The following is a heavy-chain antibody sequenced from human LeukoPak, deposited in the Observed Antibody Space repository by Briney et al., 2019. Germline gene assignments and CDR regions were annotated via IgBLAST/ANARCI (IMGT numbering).Heavy chain of an antibody. J-gene: IGHJ4*02. D-gene: IGHD4-17*01. CDR1: GFSFISYG. CDR2: ISDDGRSK. CDR3: AKRPSDYGDYVSYFDF. V-gene: IGHV3-30*18. Sequence: TGGSLRLSCAASGFSFISYGMHWVRQAPGKGLEWVGVISDDGRSKDYADSVKGRFTISRDNSKDTLYLQMNGLRDEDTAVYYCAKRPSDYGDYVSYFDFWGQGTLVTVSS.